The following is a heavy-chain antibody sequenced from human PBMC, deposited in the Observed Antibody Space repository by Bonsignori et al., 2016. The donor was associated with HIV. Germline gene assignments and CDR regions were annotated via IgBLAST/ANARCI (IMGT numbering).Heavy chain of an antibody. CDR3: TRFRPGTAFDY. J-gene: IGHJ4*02. CDR2: MRSKAYGGTT. D-gene: IGHD1-7*01. Sequence: WIRQPPGKGLEWVGFMRSKAYGGTTEYAASVKGRLTISRDDSKSIAYLQMNSLKTEDTAVYYCTRFRPGTAFDYWGQGTLVTVSS. V-gene: IGHV3-49*02.